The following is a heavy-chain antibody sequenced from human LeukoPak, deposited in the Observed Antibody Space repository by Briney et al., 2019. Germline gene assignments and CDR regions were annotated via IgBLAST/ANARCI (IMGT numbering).Heavy chain of an antibody. CDR3: ARGRAARPRRHGSNWFDP. V-gene: IGHV1-8*03. CDR1: GYTFTSYG. D-gene: IGHD6-6*01. Sequence: ASVKVSCKASGYTFTSYGISWVRQATGQGLEWMGWMNPNSGDTGYAQKFQGRVTITWNTSISTAYMELSSLRSEDTAVYYCARGRAARPRRHGSNWFDPWGQGTLVTVSS. CDR2: MNPNSGDT. J-gene: IGHJ5*02.